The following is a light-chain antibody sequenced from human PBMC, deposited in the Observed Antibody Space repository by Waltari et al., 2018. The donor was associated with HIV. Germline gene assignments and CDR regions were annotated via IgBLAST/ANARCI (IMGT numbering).Light chain of an antibody. Sequence: EVVLKQSPGTLSLSPGERATLSCRASQRVSSTFLAWYQQTPGQAPRLLIYAASSRATGIPDRFSGSGSGTDFTLTISRLEPEDFAVYYCQQYGGSPPVTFGQGTRLEIK. CDR1: QRVSSTF. J-gene: IGKJ5*01. CDR2: AAS. V-gene: IGKV3-20*01. CDR3: QQYGGSPPVT.